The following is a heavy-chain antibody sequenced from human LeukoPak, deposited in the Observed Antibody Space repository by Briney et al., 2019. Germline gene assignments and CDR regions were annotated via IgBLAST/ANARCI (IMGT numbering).Heavy chain of an antibody. J-gene: IGHJ3*02. Sequence: GGSLRLSCAASGFSFSTYWMSWVRQASGKGLEWVANIKQDGSEKYYVDSVKGRFTISRDDAKKSLYLQMNSLRVEDTAVYYCAREQGGSGYYEVYGSDAFDIWGQGTMVTVSS. CDR2: IKQDGSEK. D-gene: IGHD3-10*01. V-gene: IGHV3-7*05. CDR1: GFSFSTYW. CDR3: AREQGGSGYYEVYGSDAFDI.